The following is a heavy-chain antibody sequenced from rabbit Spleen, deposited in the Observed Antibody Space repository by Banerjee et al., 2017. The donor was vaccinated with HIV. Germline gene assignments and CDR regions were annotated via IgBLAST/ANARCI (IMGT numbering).Heavy chain of an antibody. CDR1: GFSFSSVYY. J-gene: IGHJ6*01. CDR3: ARDTSSSFSSYGMDL. Sequence: QSLEESGGDLVKPGASLTLTCTASGFSFSSVYYMCWVRQAPGKGLEWIGCIDTGSSGFTYFATWAKGRFTCSKTSSTTVTLQMTRLTAADTATYFCARDTSSSFSSYGMDLWGPGTLVTVS. CDR2: IDTGSSGFT. V-gene: IGHV1S40*01. D-gene: IGHD1-1*01.